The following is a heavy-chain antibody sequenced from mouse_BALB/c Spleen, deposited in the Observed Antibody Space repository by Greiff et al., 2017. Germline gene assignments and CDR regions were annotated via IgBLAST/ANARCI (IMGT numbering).Heavy chain of an antibody. J-gene: IGHJ4*01. V-gene: IGHV3-2*02. CDR3: ARCYYYGSSLYYYAMDY. CDR2: ISYSGST. D-gene: IGHD1-1*01. Sequence: EVKLVESGPGLVKPSQSLSLTCTVTGYSITSDYAWNWIRQFPGNKLEWMGYISYSGSTSYNPSLKSRISITRDTSKNQFFLQLNSVTTEDTATYYCARCYYYGSSLYYYAMDYWGQGTSVTVSS. CDR1: GYSITSDYA.